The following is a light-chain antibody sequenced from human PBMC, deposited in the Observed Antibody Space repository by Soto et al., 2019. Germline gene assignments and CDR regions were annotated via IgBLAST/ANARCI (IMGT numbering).Light chain of an antibody. CDR1: SSDVGAYNY. J-gene: IGLJ1*01. Sequence: QSALTQPASVSGSPGQSITISCTGTSSDVGAYNYVSWYQQYPGKAPKLMIHEVSKRPSGVSNRFSGSKSGNTASLTISGLQAEDEADYYCSSYTSSTTPYVFGTGTKSPS. V-gene: IGLV2-14*01. CDR3: SSYTSSTTPYV. CDR2: EVS.